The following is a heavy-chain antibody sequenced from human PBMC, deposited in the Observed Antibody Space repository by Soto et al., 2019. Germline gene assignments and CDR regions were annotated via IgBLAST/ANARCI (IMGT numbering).Heavy chain of an antibody. CDR3: EREALRGYSYGYFDY. J-gene: IGHJ4*02. CDR1: GGTFSSYA. D-gene: IGHD5-18*01. Sequence: GASVKVSCKASGGTFSSYAISWVRQAPGQGLEWMGGIIPIFGTANYAQKFQGRVTITADESTSTAYMELSSLRSEDTAVYYCEREALRGYSYGYFDYWGQGTLVTVS. CDR2: IIPIFGTA. V-gene: IGHV1-69*13.